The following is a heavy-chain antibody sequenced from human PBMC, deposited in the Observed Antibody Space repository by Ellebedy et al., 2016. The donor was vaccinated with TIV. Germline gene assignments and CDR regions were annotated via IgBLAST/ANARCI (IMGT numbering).Heavy chain of an antibody. J-gene: IGHJ4*02. CDR1: GFTFSSYS. V-gene: IGHV3-48*04. CDR2: ISHSSGTT. Sequence: GESLKISCAASGFTFSSYSMNWVRQAPGKGLEWVSFISHSSGTTFYADSVRGRFTISRDNDNNSLWLHMDSLRAEDTAVYYCARDRGEGEVLSFFDLWGQGTLVTVS. D-gene: IGHD3-10*01. CDR3: ARDRGEGEVLSFFDL.